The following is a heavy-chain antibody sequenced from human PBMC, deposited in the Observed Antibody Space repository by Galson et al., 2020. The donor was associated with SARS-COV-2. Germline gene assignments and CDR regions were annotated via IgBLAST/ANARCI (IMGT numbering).Heavy chain of an antibody. V-gene: IGHV4-39*01. CDR3: GRRGSGSYGGRWWEY. CDR2: MYYTGIT. Sequence: SETLSLTCTVSGASITSRSSYWGWIRQPPGEGLEWIVSMYYTGITYYNQSLKSRVTTSGDTARNQFSLKMRCVIAADTAVDYCGRRGSGSYGGRWWEYWGRGTLVIVSS. CDR1: GASITSRSSY. D-gene: IGHD6-19*01. J-gene: IGHJ4*02.